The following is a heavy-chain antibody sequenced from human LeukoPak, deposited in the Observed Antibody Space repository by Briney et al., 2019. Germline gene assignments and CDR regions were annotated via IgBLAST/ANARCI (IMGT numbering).Heavy chain of an antibody. J-gene: IGHJ4*02. V-gene: IGHV1-2*02. CDR3: ARAGHKSKSGGYDF. Sequence: GASVKVSCKPSGYTFIDHYLHWVRQAPGQGLESLGWIDPDTGGTNYAQKLQGRVTMTRDTSISTAYMELNRLRSDVSAVDYCARAGHKSKSGGYDFWGLGTLVTVSS. CDR2: IDPDTGGT. CDR1: GYTFIDHY. D-gene: IGHD2-15*01.